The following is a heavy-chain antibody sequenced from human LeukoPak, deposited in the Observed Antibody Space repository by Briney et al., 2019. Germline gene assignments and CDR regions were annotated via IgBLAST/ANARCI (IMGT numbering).Heavy chain of an antibody. Sequence: PGASLRLSCAASGFTFSSYAMSWVRQAPGKGLEWVSAISGSDGSTYYADSVKGRFTISRDNSKNTLYLQMNSLRAEDTAVYYCASRHSGYDSVRYWGQGTLVTVSS. J-gene: IGHJ4*02. CDR2: ISGSDGST. CDR1: GFTFSSYA. CDR3: ASRHSGYDSVRY. V-gene: IGHV3-23*01. D-gene: IGHD5-12*01.